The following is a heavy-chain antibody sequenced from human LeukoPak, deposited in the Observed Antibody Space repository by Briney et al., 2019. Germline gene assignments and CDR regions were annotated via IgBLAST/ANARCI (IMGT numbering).Heavy chain of an antibody. V-gene: IGHV4-39*01. CDR3: ARPPRYYDTSPVLFDI. D-gene: IGHD3-22*01. Sequence: SETLSLTCTVSGGSISSSSYSWGWIRQPPGKGLEWIGSIYYSGSTYYNPSLKSRVTISVDTSKNQFSLKLSSVTAADTAVYYCARPPRYYDTSPVLFDIWGQGTMVTVSS. J-gene: IGHJ3*02. CDR1: GGSISSSSYS. CDR2: IYYSGST.